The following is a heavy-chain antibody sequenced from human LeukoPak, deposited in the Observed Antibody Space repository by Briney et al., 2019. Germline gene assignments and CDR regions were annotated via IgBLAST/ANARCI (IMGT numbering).Heavy chain of an antibody. D-gene: IGHD3-22*01. J-gene: IGHJ4*02. CDR2: LNRDGSEK. CDR3: ARGAYNSGGTHEN. CDR1: GFTFSSYW. V-gene: IGHV3-7*01. Sequence: PGGSLRLSCAASGFTFSSYWMTWVRQAPGKGLEWVANLNRDGSEKYYADSVKGRFTISRDNAKNSLYLQMHSLRAEDTALYYCARGAYNSGGTHENWGQGTLVTVSS.